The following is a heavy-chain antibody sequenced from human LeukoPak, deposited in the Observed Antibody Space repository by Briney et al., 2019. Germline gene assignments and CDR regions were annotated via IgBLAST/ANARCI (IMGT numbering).Heavy chain of an antibody. J-gene: IGHJ4*02. CDR2: ISAGNGNT. V-gene: IGHV1-3*01. D-gene: IGHD1-26*01. CDR3: ARDSGSGSNDY. Sequence: ASVKVSCKASGYTFTSYAIHWVRQAPGQRLEWTGWISAGNGNTKYSQNFQGRVTFISNTSATTAFMELSSLRSEDAAVYYGARDSGSGSNDYWGQGTLVTVSS. CDR1: GYTFTSYA.